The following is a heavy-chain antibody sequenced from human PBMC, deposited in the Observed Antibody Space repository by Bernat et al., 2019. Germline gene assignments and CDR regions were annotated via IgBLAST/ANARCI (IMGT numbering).Heavy chain of an antibody. CDR1: GFTFSNYA. Sequence: EVQLLESGGGLVQPGGSLRLSCAASGFTFSNYAMRWVRQAPGKGPQWVSAISASGSSTNYADSVKGRFTISRDNSKNTLFLQMNSLRAEDTAVYYCAKTYYYDSGSYDYWGQGTLVTVSS. CDR3: AKTYYYDSGSYDY. D-gene: IGHD3-10*01. J-gene: IGHJ4*02. CDR2: ISASGSST. V-gene: IGHV3-23*01.